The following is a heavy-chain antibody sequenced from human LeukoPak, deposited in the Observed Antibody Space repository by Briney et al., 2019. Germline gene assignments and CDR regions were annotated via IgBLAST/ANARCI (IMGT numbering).Heavy chain of an antibody. V-gene: IGHV4-61*02. CDR2: IYTSGST. J-gene: IGHJ4*02. D-gene: IGHD3-3*01. Sequence: PSETLSLTCTVSGGSISSGSYYWRWLRQPAGRGLEWIGRIYTSGSTNYNPSLKSRVTISVDTSKNQFSLKLSSVTAADTAVYYCARVDYDFWSGYYMWGQGTLVTVSS. CDR3: ARVDYDFWSGYYM. CDR1: GGSISSGSYY.